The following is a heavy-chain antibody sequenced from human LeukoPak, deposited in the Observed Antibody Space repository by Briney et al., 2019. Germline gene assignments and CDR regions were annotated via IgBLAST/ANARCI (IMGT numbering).Heavy chain of an antibody. D-gene: IGHD3-10*01. J-gene: IGHJ4*02. CDR3: ARDPGYGSGL. CDR1: GGSISSYY. V-gene: IGHV4-59*01. CDR2: IYYSGST. Sequence: PSETLSLTCTVSGGSISSYYWSWIRQPPGKGLEWIGYIYYSGSTNYNPSLKSRVTISVDTSKNQFSLKLSSVTAADTAVYYCARDPGYGSGLWGQGTLVTVSS.